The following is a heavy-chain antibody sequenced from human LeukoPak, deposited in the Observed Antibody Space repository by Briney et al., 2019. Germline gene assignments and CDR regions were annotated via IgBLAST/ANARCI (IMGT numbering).Heavy chain of an antibody. D-gene: IGHD1-14*01. Sequence: SETLSLTCSVSGGSVGSHYWSWIRQSPGKGLEWIGYIHNSGRTNYNPSLKSRVTGFVDTSKNQVSLRLSSVTAADTAVYYCARHGTISSESYFDYWGQGALVTVSS. CDR3: ARHGTISSESYFDY. CDR2: IHNSGRT. J-gene: IGHJ4*02. CDR1: GGSVGSHY. V-gene: IGHV4-59*08.